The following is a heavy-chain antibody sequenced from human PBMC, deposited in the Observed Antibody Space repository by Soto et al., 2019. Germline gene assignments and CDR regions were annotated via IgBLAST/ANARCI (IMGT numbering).Heavy chain of an antibody. Sequence: EVQLVESGGGLVQPGGSLRPSCAASGLTFSSYRLNWVRQAPGRGLEWVSYISRSSSTIYYADSVKGRFTISRDNAKNSLYLQMNSLRAEDTAVYYCASQSSEWLLFASWGQGTLVTVSS. CDR3: ASQSSEWLLFAS. D-gene: IGHD5-12*01. CDR1: GLTFSSYR. V-gene: IGHV3-48*01. J-gene: IGHJ4*02. CDR2: ISRSSSTI.